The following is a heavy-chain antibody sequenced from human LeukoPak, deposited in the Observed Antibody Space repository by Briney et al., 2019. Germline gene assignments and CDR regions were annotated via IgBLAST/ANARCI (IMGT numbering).Heavy chain of an antibody. J-gene: IGHJ4*02. D-gene: IGHD6-19*01. Sequence: GESLKISCKGSGYSFTSYWIAWVRQMPGKGLEWMGIIYPGDSDTRYSPSFQGQVAISADKSINTAYLQWSSLKASDTAMYYCARRTIAVGAYDYWAQGTLVIVSS. CDR3: ARRTIAVGAYDY. CDR2: IYPGDSDT. V-gene: IGHV5-51*01. CDR1: GYSFTSYW.